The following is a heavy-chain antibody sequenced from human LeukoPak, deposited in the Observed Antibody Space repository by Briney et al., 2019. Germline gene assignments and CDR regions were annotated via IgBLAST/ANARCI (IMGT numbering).Heavy chain of an antibody. CDR3: ARIGLVVHKNWYFDL. J-gene: IGHJ2*01. CDR2: IYHSGST. V-gene: IGHV4-4*02. Sequence: SETLSLTCAVSGGSISSSNWWSWVRQPPGKGLEWIGEIYHSGSTNYNPSLKSRVTISVDKSKNQFSLKLRSVNALDTAVYYCARIGLVVHKNWYFDLWGRGTLVTVSS. D-gene: IGHD2-2*01. CDR1: GGSISSSNW.